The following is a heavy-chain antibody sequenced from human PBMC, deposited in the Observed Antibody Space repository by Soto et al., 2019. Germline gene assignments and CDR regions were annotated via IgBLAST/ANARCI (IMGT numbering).Heavy chain of an antibody. V-gene: IGHV1-18*01. J-gene: IGHJ4*02. Sequence: QVKLVQSGTEVKKPGASIKVSCKASGYSFATSGMSWVRQAPGQGLEWMGWISAYNGNTNYDQNLQDSVTMTTDTSTNTAYLEVRNLRSDDTAVYYCARAGQYYDASGYANWGQGTLVTVSS. D-gene: IGHD3-22*01. CDR2: ISAYNGNT. CDR3: ARAGQYYDASGYAN. CDR1: GYSFATSG.